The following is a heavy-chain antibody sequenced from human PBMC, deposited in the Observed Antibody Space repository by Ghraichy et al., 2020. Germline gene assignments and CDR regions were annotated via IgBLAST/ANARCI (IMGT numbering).Heavy chain of an antibody. V-gene: IGHV3-43*02. CDR3: AKDTTYYYGSGSRHDYYYYGMDV. CDR2: ISGDGGST. D-gene: IGHD3-10*01. CDR1: GFTFDDYA. Sequence: GGSLRLSCAASGFTFDDYAMHWVRQAPGKGLEWVSLISGDGGSTYYADSVKGRFTISRDNSKNSLYLQMNSLRTEDTALYYCAKDTTYYYGSGSRHDYYYYGMDVWGQGTTVTVSS. J-gene: IGHJ6*02.